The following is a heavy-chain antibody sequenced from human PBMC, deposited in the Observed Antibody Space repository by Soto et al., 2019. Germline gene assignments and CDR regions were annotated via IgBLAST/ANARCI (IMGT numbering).Heavy chain of an antibody. Sequence: EVQLLESGGGLVQPGGSLRLSCAASGFTFSSYAMSWVRQAPGKGLEWVSAISGRGGSTYYADSVKGRFTISSDNSKNTLYLPMNSLRAEDTAEYYCAQDIHWNQQRWDCYWGQGTLVTVSS. CDR3: AQDIHWNQQRWDCY. CDR1: GFTFSSYA. CDR2: ISGRGGST. V-gene: IGHV3-23*01. J-gene: IGHJ4*02. D-gene: IGHD1-1*01.